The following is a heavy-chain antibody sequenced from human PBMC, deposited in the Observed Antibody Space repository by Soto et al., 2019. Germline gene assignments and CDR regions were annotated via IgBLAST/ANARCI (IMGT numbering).Heavy chain of an antibody. Sequence: SETLSLTCTVSGGSISSYYGSWIRQPPGKGLEWIGYSYYSGSTNYNPSLKSRVTISVDTSKNQFSLKLSSVTAADTAVYYCARAGGDYRLGYWGQGTLVTVSS. J-gene: IGHJ4*02. CDR2: SYYSGST. D-gene: IGHD4-4*01. CDR1: GGSISSYY. CDR3: ARAGGDYRLGY. V-gene: IGHV4-59*01.